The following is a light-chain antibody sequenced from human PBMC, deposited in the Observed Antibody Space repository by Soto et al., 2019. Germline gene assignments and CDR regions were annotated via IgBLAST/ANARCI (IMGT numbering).Light chain of an antibody. J-gene: IGLJ1*01. CDR2: SNN. Sequence: QSVLTQPPSASGTPGQRVTISCSGSSSNIGSNTVNWYQQLPGTAPKLLIYSNNQRPSGVPDRFSGSKSGTPASLAISGLQSEDVADYYCAAWDDSLNGVFGTGTNVTVL. CDR1: SSNIGSNT. CDR3: AAWDDSLNGV. V-gene: IGLV1-44*01.